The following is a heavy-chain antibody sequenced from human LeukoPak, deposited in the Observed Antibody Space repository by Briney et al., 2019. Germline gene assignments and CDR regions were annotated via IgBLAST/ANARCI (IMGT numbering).Heavy chain of an antibody. J-gene: IGHJ6*02. D-gene: IGHD6-19*01. V-gene: IGHV3-13*01. CDR3: ARGGSSDWYLYYYYGMDV. CDR1: GFTFSSYD. Sequence: SGGSLRLSCAASGFTFSSYDMHWVRQATGKGLEWVSAIGTAGDTYYPGSVKGRFTISRENAKNSLYLQMNSLRAGDTAVYYCARGGSSDWYLYYYYGMDVWGQGTTVTVSS. CDR2: IGTAGDT.